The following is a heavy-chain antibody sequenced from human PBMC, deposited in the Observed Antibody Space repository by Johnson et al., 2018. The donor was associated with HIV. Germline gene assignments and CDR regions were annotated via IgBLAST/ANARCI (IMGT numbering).Heavy chain of an antibody. CDR1: GFNFSSNG. D-gene: IGHD4-17*01. CDR2: IRFDGSSQ. Sequence: VQLVESGGDVVQRRGSLRLSCAAFGFNFSSNGMYWVRQAPGKGLEWVAFIRFDGSSQFYADSVKGRFTISRDNSENTLYLQMNSLRTEDTAVYYCAKDRGPMVTIDAFDMWGQGTMVTVAS. J-gene: IGHJ3*02. V-gene: IGHV3-30*02. CDR3: AKDRGPMVTIDAFDM.